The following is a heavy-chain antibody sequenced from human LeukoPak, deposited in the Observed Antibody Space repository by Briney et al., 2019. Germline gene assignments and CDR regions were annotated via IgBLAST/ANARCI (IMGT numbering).Heavy chain of an antibody. V-gene: IGHV5-51*01. CDR1: GYSFTSNW. CDR3: VRRTTVTTSGDY. D-gene: IGHD4-17*01. J-gene: IGHJ4*02. Sequence: GEPLQTSCTASGYSFTSNWIGWVRQKPGKGVEGMGIIYPDDSDTRYSPSFQGQVTISADKSIATAYLQWSSLKAADTAMYYCVRRTTVTTSGDYWGPGTLVTVSS. CDR2: IYPDDSDT.